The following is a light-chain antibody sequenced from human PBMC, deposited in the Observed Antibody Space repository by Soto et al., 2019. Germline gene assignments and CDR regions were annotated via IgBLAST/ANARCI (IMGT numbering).Light chain of an antibody. CDR1: SSDVGGYDF. Sequence: QSVPTQPASVSGSLGQSITISCTGTSSDVGGYDFVSWYQQHPGKAPKLIIFDVVNRPSGVSDRFSASKSGNTATLTISGLQAEDEADYYCSSYSSSTPYAVFGGGTQLTVL. CDR2: DVV. V-gene: IGLV2-14*01. CDR3: SSYSSSTPYAV. J-gene: IGLJ7*01.